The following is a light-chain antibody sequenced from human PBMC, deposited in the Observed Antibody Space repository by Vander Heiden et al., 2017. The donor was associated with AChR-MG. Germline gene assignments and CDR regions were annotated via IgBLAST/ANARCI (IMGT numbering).Light chain of an antibody. J-gene: IGKJ3*01. CDR2: GAS. CDR3: QHYDNWLSFT. V-gene: IGKV3-15*01. CDR1: QSITTN. Sequence: EIVMTQSPATLSVSPGGRATLSCRASQSITTNLAWYQQKAGQAPRLLIYGASTRATGIPARFSGSGSGTEFALTISSVQSEDVASYYCQHYDNWLSFTFGPGAKVEI.